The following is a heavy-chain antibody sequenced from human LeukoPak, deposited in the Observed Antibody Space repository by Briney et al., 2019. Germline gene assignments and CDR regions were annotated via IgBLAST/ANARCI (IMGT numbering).Heavy chain of an antibody. J-gene: IGHJ5*02. V-gene: IGHV4-59*12. Sequence: SETLSLTCTVSGGSISSYYWSWIRQPPGKGLEWIGYIYYSGSTNYNPSLKSRVTISVDTSKNQFSLKLSSVTAADTAVYYCARTVLAVAGTELGWFDPWGPGTLVTVSS. CDR2: IYYSGST. CDR3: ARTVLAVAGTELGWFDP. D-gene: IGHD6-19*01. CDR1: GGSISSYY.